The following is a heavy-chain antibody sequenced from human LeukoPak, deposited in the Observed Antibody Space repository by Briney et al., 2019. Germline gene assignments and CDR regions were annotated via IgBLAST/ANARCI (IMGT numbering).Heavy chain of an antibody. V-gene: IGHV1-2*02. D-gene: IGHD3-10*01. CDR2: INPNSGGT. CDR1: GYTFTGYY. J-gene: IGHJ4*02. Sequence: ASVKVSCKASGYTFTGYYMHWVRQAPGQGLEWMGWINPNSGGTNYAQKFQGRVTMTRDTSISTAYMELSRLRSDDTAVYYCARAQYYYGSGSYYTGYWGQGTLVTVSS. CDR3: ARAQYYYGSGSYYTGY.